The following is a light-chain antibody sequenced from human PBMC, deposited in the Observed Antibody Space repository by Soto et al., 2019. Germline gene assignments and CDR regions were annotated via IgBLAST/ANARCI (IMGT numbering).Light chain of an antibody. Sequence: DIQITQSPSSLSASVGDRVTITCRASQSISSYLNWYQQKPGKAPKLLIYAASSLQSGVPSRFSGSGSGTDFTLTISSLQPEDFATYYCQQSYSTPVGFGQGTKLEIK. J-gene: IGKJ2*03. CDR2: AAS. V-gene: IGKV1-39*01. CDR3: QQSYSTPVG. CDR1: QSISSY.